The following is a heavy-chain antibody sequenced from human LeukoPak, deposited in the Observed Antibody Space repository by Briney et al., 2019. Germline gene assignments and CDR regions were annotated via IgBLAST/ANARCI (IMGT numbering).Heavy chain of an antibody. V-gene: IGHV3-21*01. Sequence: PGGSLRLSCVASGFTLRSLAMNWVRQAPGKGLEWVSSISSNSSYIQYADSVKGRSTISRDNARNSLYLQMNNLRAEDTAVYYCASLPWLVRWIYSSGQGTLVTVSP. CDR2: ISSNSSYI. J-gene: IGHJ4*02. CDR3: ASLPWLVRWIYS. D-gene: IGHD6-19*01. CDR1: GFTLRSLA.